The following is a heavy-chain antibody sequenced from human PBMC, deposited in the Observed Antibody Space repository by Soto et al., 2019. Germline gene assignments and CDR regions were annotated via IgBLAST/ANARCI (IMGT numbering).Heavy chain of an antibody. D-gene: IGHD1-1*01. Sequence: QVQLVESGGGVVQPGMSLRLSCAASGFTFSTYGMHWVRQAPGKGLEWVALISYHGSIRYYADSVKGRFTISRDNSKNTLYLQLNNPRAHDTAIYYCVKGNDFGNYWGQGILVTVSS. J-gene: IGHJ4*02. CDR3: VKGNDFGNY. CDR1: GFTFSTYG. V-gene: IGHV3-30*18. CDR2: ISYHGSIR.